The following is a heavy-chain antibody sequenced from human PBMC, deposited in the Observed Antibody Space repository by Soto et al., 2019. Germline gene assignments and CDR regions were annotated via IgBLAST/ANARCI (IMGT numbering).Heavy chain of an antibody. CDR2: IFSSGTT. CDR3: ARVPSPFDYYYAMDV. J-gene: IGHJ6*02. CDR1: GDSISSGNKY. D-gene: IGHD3-16*01. Sequence: QVQLRESGPGLVMPSQTLSLTCTVSGDSISSGNKYWRWIRQPPGKGLEWIGYIFSSGTTYYNPSLKSRLTMSLDASQNQFSLKLNSLTDADTAVYFCARVPSPFDYYYAMDVWGQGTTVTVSS. V-gene: IGHV4-30-4*01.